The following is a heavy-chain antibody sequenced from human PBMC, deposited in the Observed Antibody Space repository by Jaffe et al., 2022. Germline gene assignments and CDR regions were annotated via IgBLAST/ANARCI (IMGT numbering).Heavy chain of an antibody. D-gene: IGHD5-18*01. J-gene: IGHJ3*02. Sequence: QVQLQESGPGLVKPSQTLSLTCTVSGGSISSGSYYWSWIRQPAGKGLEWIGRIYTSGSTNYNPSLKSRVTISVDTSKNQFSLKLSSVTAADTAVYYCAREGYSYGYYDAFDIWGQGTMVTVSS. V-gene: IGHV4-61*02. CDR3: AREGYSYGYYDAFDI. CDR1: GGSISSGSYY. CDR2: IYTSGST.